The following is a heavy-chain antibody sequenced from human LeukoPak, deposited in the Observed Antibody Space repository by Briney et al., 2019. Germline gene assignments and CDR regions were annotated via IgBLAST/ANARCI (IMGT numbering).Heavy chain of an antibody. D-gene: IGHD6-13*01. J-gene: IGHJ3*02. CDR1: GGSFSGYY. CDR2: INHRGST. CDR3: AREISWPRGAFDI. V-gene: IGHV4-34*01. Sequence: SETLSLTCPVYGGSFSGYYWSWIRQPPGQGPEWIGGINHRGSTNYNPSLKSRVTISVDTSKNQFSPKLNSVTAADTAVYYCAREISWPRGAFDIWGQGTMVTVSS.